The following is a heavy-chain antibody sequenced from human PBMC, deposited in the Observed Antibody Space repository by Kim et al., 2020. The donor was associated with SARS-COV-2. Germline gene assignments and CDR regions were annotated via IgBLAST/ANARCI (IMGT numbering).Heavy chain of an antibody. V-gene: IGHV7-4-1*02. CDR2: INTNTGNP. D-gene: IGHD3-9*01. J-gene: IGHJ4*02. CDR3: ARSNVQYYDILTGYSDGYY. Sequence: ASVKVSCEASGYTFTSYAMNWVRQAPGQGLEWMGWINTNTGNPTYAQGFTGRFVFSLDTSVSTAYLQISSLKAEDTAVYYCARSNVQYYDILTGYSDGYYWGQGTLVTVSS. CDR1: GYTFTSYA.